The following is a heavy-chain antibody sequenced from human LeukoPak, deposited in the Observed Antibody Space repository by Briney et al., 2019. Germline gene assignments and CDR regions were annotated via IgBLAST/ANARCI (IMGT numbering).Heavy chain of an antibody. D-gene: IGHD2-8*02. CDR3: ARGTGGDFDY. CDR2: LNPNSGDT. V-gene: IGHV1-8*02. Sequence: ASVKVSGKASGYTFTGYYMHWVRQAPGQGLEWMGWLNPNSGDTGYAQKFQGRVTMTRNTSISTDYMELSSLRSEDTAVYYCARGTGGDFDYWGQGTLVTVSS. J-gene: IGHJ4*02. CDR1: GYTFTGYY.